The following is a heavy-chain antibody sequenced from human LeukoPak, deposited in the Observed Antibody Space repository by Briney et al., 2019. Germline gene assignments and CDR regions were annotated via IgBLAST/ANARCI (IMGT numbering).Heavy chain of an antibody. D-gene: IGHD5-12*01. J-gene: IGHJ6*02. CDR3: ASYDQSPPGYYGMDV. Sequence: ASVKVSCKAPGYTFTSYGISWVRQAPGQGLEWMGWISAYNGNTNYAQKLQSRVTMTTDTSKSTAYMELRSLTSDDTAVYYCASYDQSPPGYYGMDVWGQGTTVTVSS. CDR2: ISAYNGNT. CDR1: GYTFTSYG. V-gene: IGHV1-18*01.